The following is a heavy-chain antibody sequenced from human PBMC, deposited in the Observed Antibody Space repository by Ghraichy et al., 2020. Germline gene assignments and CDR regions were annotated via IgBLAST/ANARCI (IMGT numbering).Heavy chain of an antibody. D-gene: IGHD2-2*01. CDR3: ARDNVGYCSSTSCSISELETVYFYGMDG. CDR1: GFTFSSYS. Sequence: GESLNISCAASGFTFSSYSMNWVRQAPGKGLEWVSFISSSSYIYYADSVKGRFTISRDNSKNSLYLQMNSLRAEDTAVYYCARDNVGYCSSTSCSISELETVYFYGMDGWGQGTTVT. V-gene: IGHV3-21*01. CDR2: ISSSSYI. J-gene: IGHJ6*02.